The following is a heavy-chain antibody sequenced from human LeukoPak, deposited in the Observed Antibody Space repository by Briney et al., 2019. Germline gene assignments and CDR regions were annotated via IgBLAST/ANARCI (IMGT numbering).Heavy chain of an antibody. V-gene: IGHV3-23*01. Sequence: GGSLRLSCAASGFTFSSYAMSWVRQAPGKGLEWVSAISGNGGSTSYTDSVKGRFTISRDGSKNMLYLQMNNLRAEDTALYYCAKDGRYCSGTSCYTSHWGQGTLVTVSS. D-gene: IGHD2-2*02. J-gene: IGHJ4*02. CDR2: ISGNGGST. CDR3: AKDGRYCSGTSCYTSH. CDR1: GFTFSSYA.